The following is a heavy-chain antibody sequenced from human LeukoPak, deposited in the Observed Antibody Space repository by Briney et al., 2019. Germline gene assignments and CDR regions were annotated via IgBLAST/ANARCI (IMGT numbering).Heavy chain of an antibody. V-gene: IGHV4-59*01. Sequence: MPSETLSLTCTVSGSSIRSYYWSWIRQPPGKGLEGIGYIYYSGSTNYNPSLKSRVTISVDTSKNQFSLKLSSVTAADTAVYYCVGSIRTYYFDYWGQGTLVTVSS. CDR3: VGSIRTYYFDY. CDR2: IYYSGST. CDR1: GSSIRSYY. D-gene: IGHD3-10*01. J-gene: IGHJ4*02.